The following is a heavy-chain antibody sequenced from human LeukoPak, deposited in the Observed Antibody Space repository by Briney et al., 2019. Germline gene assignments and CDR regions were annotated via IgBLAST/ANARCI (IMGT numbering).Heavy chain of an antibody. V-gene: IGHV4-59*01. CDR1: HGSISDYY. J-gene: IGHJ6*02. Sequence: SETLSLTCSVPHGSISDYYWTWSRQPPGKGLEWIGNIQYSGSTNFNPSLKSRVTVSVDTSKNQVSLKLRSVTAAATALYYCARDMGLRYCDTTSSSYGLDVWGQGTTVFVS. CDR2: IQYSGST. CDR3: ARDMGLRYCDTTSSSYGLDV. D-gene: IGHD5/OR15-5a*01.